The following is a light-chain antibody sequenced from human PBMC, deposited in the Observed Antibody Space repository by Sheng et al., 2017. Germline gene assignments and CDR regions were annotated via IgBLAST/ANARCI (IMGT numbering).Light chain of an antibody. CDR2: GAS. CDR1: QSVSSY. Sequence: EIVLTQSPGTLSLSPGERATLSCRASQSVSSYLAWYQQKPGLAPRLLIYGASSRATGFPARLSGSGSGTEFTLTISSLQSEDFAVYYCQQYDKWPLTFGGGTKVEIK. J-gene: IGKJ4*01. CDR3: QQYDKWPLT. V-gene: IGKV3-15*01.